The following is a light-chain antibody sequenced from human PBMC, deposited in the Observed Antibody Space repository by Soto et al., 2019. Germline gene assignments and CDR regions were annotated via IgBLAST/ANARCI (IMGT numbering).Light chain of an antibody. CDR3: QQYNNYPRT. J-gene: IGKJ1*01. V-gene: IGKV1-9*01. Sequence: DIQLTQSPSFLSASVGDRVTITCRASQGMSSSLAWYQQKPGKAPKLLIYAASTLQSGVPSRFSGSGSGTEFTLTISSLQPDYFAIYYCQQYNNYPRTFGQGTKV. CDR2: AAS. CDR1: QGMSSS.